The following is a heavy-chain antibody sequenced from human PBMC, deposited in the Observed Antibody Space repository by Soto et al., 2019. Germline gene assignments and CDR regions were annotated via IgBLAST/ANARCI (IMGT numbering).Heavy chain of an antibody. CDR3: VAPWLF. V-gene: IGHV3-15*05. Sequence: GGSLRLSCAASRFPFNNAWMIWVRQAPGKGLEWIGRIKNEGEGGTTDYAAVVKGRFIISRDDSKNTLYLQMNSLTAADTAAYYCVAPWLFWGHGNLVTVSS. J-gene: IGHJ4*01. D-gene: IGHD3-10*01. CDR2: IKNEGEGGTT. CDR1: RFPFNNAW.